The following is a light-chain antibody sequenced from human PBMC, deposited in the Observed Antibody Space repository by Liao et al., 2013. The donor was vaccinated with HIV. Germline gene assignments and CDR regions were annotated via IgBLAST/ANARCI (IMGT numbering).Light chain of an antibody. CDR2: YDS. CDR3: QVWDSTSDQVV. Sequence: SYVLSQPPSVSVAPGETATFTCGGNYIGNKGVYWYQQRPGQAPVMVISYDSQRPSGIPERFSGANSGNMATLTLTRVEVGDEAAYYCQVWDSTSDQVVFGGGTKLTVL. CDR1: YIGNKG. J-gene: IGLJ3*02. V-gene: IGLV3-21*01.